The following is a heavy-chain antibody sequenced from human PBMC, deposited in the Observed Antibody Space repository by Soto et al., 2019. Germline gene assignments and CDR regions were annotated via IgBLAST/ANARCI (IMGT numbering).Heavy chain of an antibody. V-gene: IGHV3-53*01. Sequence: GGSLRLSCAASGFTVSGTYMSWVRQAPGKGLEWVSVIYSGGSTYYADSVKGRFTISRDNSKNTLYLQMNSLRVEDTAVYFCARDKDWNDGFDYWGQGTLVTVSS. CDR3: ARDKDWNDGFDY. CDR2: IYSGGST. CDR1: GFTVSGTY. J-gene: IGHJ4*02. D-gene: IGHD1-1*01.